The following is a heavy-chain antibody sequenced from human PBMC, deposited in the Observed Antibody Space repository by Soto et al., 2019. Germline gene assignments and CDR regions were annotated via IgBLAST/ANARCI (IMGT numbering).Heavy chain of an antibody. D-gene: IGHD6-6*01. Sequence: SETLSLTCTVSGGSVSSGSYYWSWIRQPPGKGLEWIGYIYYSGSTNYNPSLKSRVTISVDTSKNQFSLKLSSVTAADTAVYYCAKIAARGRKIDYWGQGTLVTVSS. CDR3: AKIAARGRKIDY. CDR1: GGSVSSGSYY. J-gene: IGHJ4*02. CDR2: IYYSGST. V-gene: IGHV4-61*01.